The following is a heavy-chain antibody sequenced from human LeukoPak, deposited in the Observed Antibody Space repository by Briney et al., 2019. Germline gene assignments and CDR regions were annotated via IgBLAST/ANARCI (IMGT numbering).Heavy chain of an antibody. CDR3: ARGGKLDYGMDV. CDR1: GGSISSGGYS. CDR2: IYHSGST. J-gene: IGHJ6*02. V-gene: IGHV4-30-2*01. D-gene: IGHD6-6*01. Sequence: PSQTLSLTCAVSGGSISSGGYSWSWIRQPPGKGLEWIGYIYHSGSTYYNPSLKSRVTISVDRSKNQFSLKLSSVTAAATAVYYCARGGKLDYGMDVWGQGTTVTVSS.